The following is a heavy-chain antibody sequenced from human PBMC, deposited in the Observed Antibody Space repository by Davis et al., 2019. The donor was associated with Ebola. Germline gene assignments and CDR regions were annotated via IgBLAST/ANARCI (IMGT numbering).Heavy chain of an antibody. D-gene: IGHD3-3*01. Sequence: GESLKISCAASGFTFSSYWMSWVRQAPGKGLEWVANIKQDGSEKYYVDSVKGRFTISRDNAKNSLYLQMNSLRAEDTAVYYCAREEGLVLEWLFADYWGQGTLVTVSS. J-gene: IGHJ4*02. V-gene: IGHV3-7*03. CDR1: GFTFSSYW. CDR3: AREEGLVLEWLFADY. CDR2: IKQDGSEK.